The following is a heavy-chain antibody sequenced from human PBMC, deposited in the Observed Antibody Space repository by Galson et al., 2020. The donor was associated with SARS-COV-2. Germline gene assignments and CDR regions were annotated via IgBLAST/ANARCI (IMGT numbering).Heavy chain of an antibody. D-gene: IGHD1-26*01. CDR3: ARDSGSYLDL. CDR2: ISYDGSNK. V-gene: IGHV3-30-3*01. J-gene: IGHJ5*02. CDR1: GFTFSSYA. Sequence: TGGSLRLSCAASGFTFSSYAMHWVRQAPGKGLEWVAVISYDGSNKYYADSVKGRFTISRDNSKNTLYLQMNSLRAEDTAVYYCARDSGSYLDLWGQGTLVTVSP.